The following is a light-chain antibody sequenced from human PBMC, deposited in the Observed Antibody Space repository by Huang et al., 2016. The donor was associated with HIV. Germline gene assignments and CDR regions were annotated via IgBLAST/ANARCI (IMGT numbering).Light chain of an antibody. Sequence: IQLTQSPTSLSASVGDRVTIACRASQAIGTYLNWFQQKPGRAPKLLISGVSSFHTGIPSRFSGSGSGTDFSLTIRGLQFDDFATYFCQQSYSALITFGQGTRLEI. V-gene: IGKV1-39*01. CDR3: QQSYSALIT. CDR2: GVS. CDR1: QAIGTY. J-gene: IGKJ5*01.